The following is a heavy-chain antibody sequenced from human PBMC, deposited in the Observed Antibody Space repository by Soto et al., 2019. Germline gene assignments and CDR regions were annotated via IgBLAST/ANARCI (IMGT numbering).Heavy chain of an antibody. CDR1: GFTFSSYA. CDR3: AKVRFGRTGFHDY. CDR2: ISGSGGST. D-gene: IGHD3-10*01. Sequence: PGGSMRLSCAASGFTFSSYAMSWVRQAPGKGLEWVSAISGSGGSTYYADSVKGRFTISRDNSKNTLYLQMNSLRAEDTAVYYCAKVRFGRTGFHDYWGQGTLVTVSS. J-gene: IGHJ4*02. V-gene: IGHV3-23*01.